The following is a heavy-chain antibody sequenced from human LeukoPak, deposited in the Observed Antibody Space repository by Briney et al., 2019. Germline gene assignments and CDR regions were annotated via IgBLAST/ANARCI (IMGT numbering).Heavy chain of an antibody. CDR2: IYPGDSDT. J-gene: IGHJ4*02. CDR3: ATTLPYYGSGIPDWGLDY. D-gene: IGHD3-10*01. V-gene: IGHV5-51*01. Sequence: GESLKISCKGSGYSFTSYWIGWVRQMPGKGLEWMGIIYPGDSDTRYSPSFQGQVTISADKSISPAYLQWSSLKASDTAMYYCATTLPYYGSGIPDWGLDYWGQGTLVTVSS. CDR1: GYSFTSYW.